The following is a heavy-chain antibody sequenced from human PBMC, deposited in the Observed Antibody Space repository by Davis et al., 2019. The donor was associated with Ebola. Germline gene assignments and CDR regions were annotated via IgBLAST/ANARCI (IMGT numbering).Heavy chain of an antibody. Sequence: SETLSLTCAVSGGSISSYYWSWIRQPPGKGLEWIGYIYHSGSTNYNPSLKSRVTISVDTSKNQFSLKLSSVTAADTAVYYCARGRMYYYGSGSYYKYWGQGTLVTVSS. J-gene: IGHJ4*02. V-gene: IGHV4-59*12. CDR3: ARGRMYYYGSGSYYKY. CDR2: IYHSGST. CDR1: GGSISSYY. D-gene: IGHD3-10*01.